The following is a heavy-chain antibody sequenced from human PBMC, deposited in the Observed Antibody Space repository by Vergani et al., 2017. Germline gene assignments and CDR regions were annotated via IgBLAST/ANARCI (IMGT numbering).Heavy chain of an antibody. CDR2: ISGSGGST. V-gene: IGHV3-23*01. D-gene: IGHD2-21*02. J-gene: IGHJ4*02. CDR1: GFTFSSYA. CDR3: AKVRWGVVVVTAIPLDY. Sequence: EVQLLESGGGLVQPGGSLRLSCTASGFTFSSYAMSWVRQAPGKGLEWVSAISGSGGSTYYADSVKGRFTISRDNSKNTLYLQRNSLSAEDTAVYYCAKVRWGVVVVTAIPLDYWGQGTLVTVSS.